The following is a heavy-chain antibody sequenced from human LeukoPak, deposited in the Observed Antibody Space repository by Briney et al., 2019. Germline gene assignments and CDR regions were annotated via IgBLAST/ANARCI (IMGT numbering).Heavy chain of an antibody. Sequence: GGSLRLSCAASAFTFSDYEMNWVRQAPGKGLEYVSAIVSNGDSTYYADSVKGRFTISRDNAKNTLYLQMSSLRPDDTAVYYCVNPGWYYDSSGYSYYYGMDGWGQGTTVTVSS. CDR3: VNPGWYYDSSGYSYYYGMDG. CDR1: AFTFSDYE. J-gene: IGHJ6*02. D-gene: IGHD3-22*01. CDR2: IVSNGDST. V-gene: IGHV3-64D*09.